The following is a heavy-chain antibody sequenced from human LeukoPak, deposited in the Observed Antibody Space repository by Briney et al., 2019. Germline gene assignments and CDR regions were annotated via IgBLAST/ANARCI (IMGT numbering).Heavy chain of an antibody. Sequence: ASVKVSCKASGYTFAGSYMHWVRQAPGQGLEWMGRINPNSGGTNYAQKFQGRVTMTRDTSISTAYMELSRLRSDDTAVYYCARDKYSYGFYYYWGQGTLVTVSS. CDR1: GYTFAGSY. V-gene: IGHV1-2*06. J-gene: IGHJ4*02. D-gene: IGHD5-18*01. CDR2: INPNSGGT. CDR3: ARDKYSYGFYYY.